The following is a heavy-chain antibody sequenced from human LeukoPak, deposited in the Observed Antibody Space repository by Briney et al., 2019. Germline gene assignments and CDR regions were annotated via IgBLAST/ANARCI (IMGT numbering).Heavy chain of an antibody. Sequence: GSLRLSCAASGFTFSSYAMTWVRQAPGKGLEWVSSISGSGGNTYYADSVKGRITISRDNSKNTLYLQMSSLRAEDTAVYYCAKMKGITMVRGTFDYWGQGTLVTVSS. CDR2: ISGSGGNT. V-gene: IGHV3-23*01. D-gene: IGHD3-10*01. CDR1: GFTFSSYA. CDR3: AKMKGITMVRGTFDY. J-gene: IGHJ4*02.